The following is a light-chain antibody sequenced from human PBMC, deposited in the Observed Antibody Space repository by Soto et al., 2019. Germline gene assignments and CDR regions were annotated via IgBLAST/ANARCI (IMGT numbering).Light chain of an antibody. V-gene: IGKV3-20*01. CDR2: GVS. Sequence: EIVLTQSPGTLSLSPGERATLSCRASQSVRSDYVSWYQQKPGQAPRVIIFGVSTRATGIPDRFSGSGSGTDFTLTISRLEPEDFALYYCQQYGNSPLTFVGGTKVDIK. CDR3: QQYGNSPLT. CDR1: QSVRSDY. J-gene: IGKJ4*01.